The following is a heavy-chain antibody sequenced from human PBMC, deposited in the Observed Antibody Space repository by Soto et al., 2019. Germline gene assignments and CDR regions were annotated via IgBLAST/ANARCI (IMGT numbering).Heavy chain of an antibody. CDR3: ARLRVGVNWYFDL. CDR2: VSSTGSYT. J-gene: IGHJ2*01. D-gene: IGHD1-26*01. CDR1: GFNFGDYY. V-gene: IGHV3-11*06. Sequence: QMQLVESGGDLVKPGGSLRLSCAASGFNFGDYYMSWVRQAPGKGLEWVSFVSSTGSYTKYSDSVGGRFTVSRDNGKNSLHLQLNSLRVEDTGVYYCARLRVGVNWYFDLWGRGTLVTVSS.